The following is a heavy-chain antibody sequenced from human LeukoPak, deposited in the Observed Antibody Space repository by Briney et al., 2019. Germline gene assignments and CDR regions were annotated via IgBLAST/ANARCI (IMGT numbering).Heavy chain of an antibody. CDR1: GFTFSDYY. CDR2: ISSSSDYT. J-gene: IGHJ4*02. D-gene: IGHD6-13*01. V-gene: IGHV3-11*05. Sequence: PGGSLRLSCVASGFTFSDYYMSWIRQAPGKGLEWVSYISSSSDYTNYADSVRGRFTISRDNAKNSLYLQMNSLRAEDTAVYYCARDLLAAAATAPQNFDYWGQGTLVTVSS. CDR3: ARDLLAAAATAPQNFDY.